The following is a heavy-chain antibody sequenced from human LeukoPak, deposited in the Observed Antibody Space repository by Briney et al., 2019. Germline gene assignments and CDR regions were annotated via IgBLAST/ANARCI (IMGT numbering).Heavy chain of an antibody. J-gene: IGHJ4*02. Sequence: GRPLRLPCAASGFPFSFYRKLWVRQPPGTGVVGVGVNWNCGSHEYYANLVKGRFTISRDNSRDTVYQQMNRLRDEDTAVYYGAKDATEYGDSHFDCWGQGTLVAVSS. CDR2: NWNCGSHE. V-gene: IGHV3-33*06. CDR1: GFPFSFYR. D-gene: IGHD4-17*01. CDR3: AKDATEYGDSHFDC.